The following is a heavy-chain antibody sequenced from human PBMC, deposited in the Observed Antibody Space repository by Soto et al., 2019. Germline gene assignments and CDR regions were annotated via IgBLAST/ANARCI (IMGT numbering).Heavy chain of an antibody. V-gene: IGHV4-4*02. CDR2: VYHTGDT. J-gene: IGHJ5*02. D-gene: IGHD2-21*02. CDR1: GGTVASSHW. CDR3: AREIVTAGGNNYFDP. Sequence: SETLSLTCGVSGGTVASSHWWSWVRQSPGRGLEWIGNVYHTGDTNFNPSLQSRVTFSVDKSNNQFSLRLTSVTAADTAVYFCAREIVTAGGNNYFDPWGPGTLVTVS.